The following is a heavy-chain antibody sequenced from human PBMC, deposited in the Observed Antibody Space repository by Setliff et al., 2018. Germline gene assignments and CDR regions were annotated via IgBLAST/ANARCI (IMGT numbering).Heavy chain of an antibody. J-gene: IGHJ3*02. CDR2: INHYGST. D-gene: IGHD3-10*01. V-gene: IGHV4-34*01. Sequence: PSETLYLTCSVYGDSFSDYYWSWIRQPPGKGLEWIGEINHYGSTKYKSSLRSRVTISVDTSKNQFSLNLNSVTAADTAVYYCARRWNFGPYGSGIHDGFDMWGQGTMVTVSS. CDR3: ARRWNFGPYGSGIHDGFDM. CDR1: GDSFSDYY.